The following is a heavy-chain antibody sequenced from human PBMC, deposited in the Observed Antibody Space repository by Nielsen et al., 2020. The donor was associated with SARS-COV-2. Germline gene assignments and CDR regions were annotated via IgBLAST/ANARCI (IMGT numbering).Heavy chain of an antibody. CDR1: GFTFSSYA. J-gene: IGHJ6*02. CDR2: ISYDGSNK. Sequence: GESLKISCAASGFTFSSYAMHWVRQAPGKGLEWVAVISYDGSNKYYADSVKGRFTISRDNSKNTLYLQMNSLRAEDTAVYYCARDPLEDGYNLGTPYGMDVWGQGTTVTVSS. CDR3: ARDPLEDGYNLGTPYGMDV. D-gene: IGHD5-24*01. V-gene: IGHV3-30-3*01.